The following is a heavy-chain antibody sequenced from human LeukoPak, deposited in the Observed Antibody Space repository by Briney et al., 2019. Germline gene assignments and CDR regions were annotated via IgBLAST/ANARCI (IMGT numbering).Heavy chain of an antibody. Sequence: SVKVSCKASGGTFSSYAISWVPQAPGQGLEWMGGIIPIFGTANYAQKFQGRVTITADESTSTAYMELSSLRSEDTGVYYCARDSGDILTYYGMDVWGKGTTVTVSS. CDR3: ARDSGDILTYYGMDV. CDR1: GGTFSSYA. D-gene: IGHD3-9*01. CDR2: IIPIFGTA. V-gene: IGHV1-69*13. J-gene: IGHJ6*04.